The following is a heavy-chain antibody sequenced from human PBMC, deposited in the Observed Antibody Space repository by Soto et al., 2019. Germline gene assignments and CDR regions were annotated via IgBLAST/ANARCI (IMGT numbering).Heavy chain of an antibody. J-gene: IGHJ5*02. CDR1: GFTFSSYS. CDR3: ARDNGMAGSFDP. CDR2: ISIGSSTI. V-gene: IGHV3-48*02. Sequence: EVQVVESGGGLVQPGGSLRLSCAASGFTFSSYSMNWARQAPGKGLEWVSYISIGSSTIYYADSVKGRFTISRDDAKNSLYLQMYSLRDEDTAVYYCARDNGMAGSFDPWGQGTLVTVSS. D-gene: IGHD2-8*01.